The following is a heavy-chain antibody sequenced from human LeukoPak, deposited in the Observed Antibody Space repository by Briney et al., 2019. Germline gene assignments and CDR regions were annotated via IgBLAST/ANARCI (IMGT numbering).Heavy chain of an antibody. V-gene: IGHV1-46*01. J-gene: IGHJ5*02. CDR1: GYTFTSYY. D-gene: IGHD2-21*02. Sequence: EASVNVSCKASGYTFTSYYMHWVRQAPGQGLEWMGLINPSGGSTNYAQKFQGRVTMTRDMSTSTVYMELSSLRSEDTAVYYCARVDCGGDCYSGGNWFDPWGQGTLVTVSS. CDR2: INPSGGST. CDR3: ARVDCGGDCYSGGNWFDP.